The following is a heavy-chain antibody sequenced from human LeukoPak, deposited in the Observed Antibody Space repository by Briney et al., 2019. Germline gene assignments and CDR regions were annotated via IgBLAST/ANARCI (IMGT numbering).Heavy chain of an antibody. D-gene: IGHD1-26*01. J-gene: IGHJ4*02. Sequence: SETLSLTCTVSGASISSSTYYWVWIRQPPGKALEWIGSLYYSGTTYNNPSLKSRGTISVDTSRNQFSLKLSSVTAADTAVYYCAVGPPNRSGSYPFDYWGQGTLVTVSS. CDR1: GASISSSTYY. CDR2: LYYSGTT. V-gene: IGHV4-39*01. CDR3: AVGPPNRSGSYPFDY.